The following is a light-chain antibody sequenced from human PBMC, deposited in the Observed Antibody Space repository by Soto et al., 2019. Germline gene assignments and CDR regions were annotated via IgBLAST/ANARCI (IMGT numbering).Light chain of an antibody. J-gene: IGKJ1*01. CDR1: QSISFW. V-gene: IGKV1-5*03. Sequence: DIQMTRSPSTLSASVGDRVTITCRANQSISFWLAWYQQKPGKAPKVLIYKASTLESGVPSRFSGSGSGTEFTLTISGLQPDDFASYYCQQYYSSWTFGQGTKVDIK. CDR3: QQYYSSWT. CDR2: KAS.